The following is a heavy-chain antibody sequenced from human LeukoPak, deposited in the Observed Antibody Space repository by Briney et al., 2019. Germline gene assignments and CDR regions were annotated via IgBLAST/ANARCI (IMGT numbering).Heavy chain of an antibody. D-gene: IGHD1-1*01. CDR1: GGSISSENPH. Sequence: SETLSLTCAVSGGSISSENPHWGWIRQSPGNGLEWIGTIYYSGSAYYSPSLKSRVTISLDTSKNQFSLRLTSVTATDTAVYYCARDRSGTPLNWFDPWGQGTLVTVSS. CDR3: ARDRSGTPLNWFDP. V-gene: IGHV4-39*02. J-gene: IGHJ5*02. CDR2: IYYSGSA.